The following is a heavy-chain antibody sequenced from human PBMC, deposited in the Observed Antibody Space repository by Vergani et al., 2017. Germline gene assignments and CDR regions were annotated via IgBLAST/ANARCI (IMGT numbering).Heavy chain of an antibody. CDR2: IYNTGST. CDR1: GGSINSDSHY. Sequence: QVQLQESGPGLVKPSQTLSLTCTVSGGSINSDSHYWTWIRQPAGKGLEWLGRIYNTGSTHYNPSLKSRLTISLDTSKNHLSLKLTSVTAADTAVYYCARQKDYYMDVWGKGATVTVS. V-gene: IGHV4-61*02. J-gene: IGHJ6*03. CDR3: ARQKDYYMDV.